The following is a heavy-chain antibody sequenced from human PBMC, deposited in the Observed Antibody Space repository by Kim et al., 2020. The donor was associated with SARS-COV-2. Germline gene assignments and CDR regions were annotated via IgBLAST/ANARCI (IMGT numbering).Heavy chain of an antibody. V-gene: IGHV6-1*01. CDR1: GDSVSSNSAA. J-gene: IGHJ6*02. CDR2: TYYRSKWYN. D-gene: IGHD3-10*01. Sequence: SQTLSLTCAISGDSVSSNSAAWNWIRQSPSRGLEWLGRTYYRSKWYNDYAVSVKSRITINPDTSKNQFSLQLNSVTPEDTAVYYCARGIMVRGVPQNLVGGMDVWGQGTTVTVSS. CDR3: ARGIMVRGVPQNLVGGMDV.